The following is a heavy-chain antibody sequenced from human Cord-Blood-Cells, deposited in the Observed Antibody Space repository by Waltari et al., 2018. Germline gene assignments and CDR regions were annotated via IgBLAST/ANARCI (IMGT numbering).Heavy chain of an antibody. D-gene: IGHD2-2*01. V-gene: IGHV4-39*07. CDR1: GGSISSTIYY. CDR3: ATRKPYCSSTSCYPPMVDY. CDR2: IYYSGST. Sequence: QLQLQESGPGLVKPSETLSLTCTVSGGSISSTIYYRGWIRPPPGKGLEWIGSIYYSGSTYYNPSLKSRVTISVDTSKNQFSLKLSSVTAADTAVYYCATRKPYCSSTSCYPPMVDYWGQGTLVTVSS. J-gene: IGHJ4*02.